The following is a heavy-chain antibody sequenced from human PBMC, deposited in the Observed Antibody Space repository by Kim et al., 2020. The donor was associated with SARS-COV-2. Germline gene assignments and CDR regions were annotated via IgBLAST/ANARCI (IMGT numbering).Heavy chain of an antibody. V-gene: IGHV4-30-2*04. D-gene: IGHD6-13*01. Sequence: PSLKSRVTRSVDTSKNQFSLKLSSGTAADTAVYYCARVRYSSSWYRYFDYWGQGTLVTVSS. CDR3: ARVRYSSSWYRYFDY. J-gene: IGHJ4*02.